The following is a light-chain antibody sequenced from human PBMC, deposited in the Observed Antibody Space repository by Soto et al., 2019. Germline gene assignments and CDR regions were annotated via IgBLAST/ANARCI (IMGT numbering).Light chain of an antibody. Sequence: EIMLTQSPGTLSLSPGERATLSCRASQSVGVTYLAWYQQKPGQAPRLLIYGASNRATGIPDRFTGSGSGTDFTLTISRLESEDFAVYYCQQSFISRTFGHGTKVEIK. CDR2: GAS. CDR1: QSVGVTY. V-gene: IGKV3-20*01. J-gene: IGKJ1*01. CDR3: QQSFISRT.